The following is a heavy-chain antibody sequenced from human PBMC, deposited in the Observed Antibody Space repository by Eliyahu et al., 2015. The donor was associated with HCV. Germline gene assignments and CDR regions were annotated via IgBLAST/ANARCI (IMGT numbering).Heavy chain of an antibody. J-gene: IGHJ3*02. D-gene: IGHD3-22*01. V-gene: IGHV3-7*03. CDR1: GFTFSTYW. CDR2: IKQDGRAK. Sequence: EVQLVESGGGLVQPGGSLRLSCAASGFTFSTYWMSWVRQAPGKGLEWVAXXIKQDGRAKFYVDSVKGRFTISRDNTKNSLYLQMNSLRVEDTAVYYCARGDYHDTGGSFVDAFDIWGQGTVVTVSS. CDR3: ARGDYHDTGGSFVDAFDI.